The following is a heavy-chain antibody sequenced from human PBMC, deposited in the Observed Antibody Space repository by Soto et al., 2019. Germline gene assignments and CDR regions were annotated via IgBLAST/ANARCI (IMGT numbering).Heavy chain of an antibody. J-gene: IGHJ4*02. Sequence: SQTLSLTCAISGDSVSSTSAAWSWIRQSPSRGLEWLGRTYYRSNWYSDYAVSVKGRITINPDTSKNQFSLQLNSVTPEDTAVYYCARGSYYSGWVWGPGTLVPVYS. D-gene: IGHD6-19*01. CDR2: TYYRSNWYS. CDR1: GDSVSSTSAA. V-gene: IGHV6-1*01. CDR3: ARGSYYSGWV.